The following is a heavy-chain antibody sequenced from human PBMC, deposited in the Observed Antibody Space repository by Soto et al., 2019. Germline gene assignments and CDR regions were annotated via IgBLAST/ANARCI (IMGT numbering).Heavy chain of an antibody. V-gene: IGHV1-18*01. CDR2: ISAYNGNT. CDR1: GYTFTSYG. CDR3: ARDFKAGGDSPYFDY. D-gene: IGHD2-21*01. J-gene: IGHJ4*02. Sequence: ASVKVSCKASGYTFTSYGISWVRQAPGQGLEWMGWISAYNGNTNYAQKLQGRVTMTTDTSTSTAYMELRSLRSDDTAVYYCARDFKAGGDSPYFDYWGQGTLVTVSS.